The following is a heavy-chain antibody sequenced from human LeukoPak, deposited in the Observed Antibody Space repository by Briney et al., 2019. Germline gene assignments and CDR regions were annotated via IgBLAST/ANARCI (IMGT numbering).Heavy chain of an antibody. CDR2: IVLGSGNT. CDR1: GFTFTSSA. J-gene: IGHJ4*02. D-gene: IGHD7-27*01. Sequence: GTSVKVSCKASGFTFTSSAVQWVRQACGQRLEWIGWIVLGSGNTNYAQQFQERVTITRDLSTSSTYLELSSLRSEDTAVYYCAALAGVQGLAYDPRDYFDSWGLGTLVTVSS. CDR3: AALAGVQGLAYDPRDYFDS. V-gene: IGHV1-58*01.